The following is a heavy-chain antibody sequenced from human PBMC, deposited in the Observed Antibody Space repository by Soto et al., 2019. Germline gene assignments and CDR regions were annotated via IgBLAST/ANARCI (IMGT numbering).Heavy chain of an antibody. Sequence: QVQLQESGPGLVKPSQTLSLTCTVSGGSISSGDYYWSWIRQPPGKGLEWIGYIYYSGSTYYNPSLKSRVTIPVDPSKNQCSLKLSSVTAADTAVYYCARYSGYEGLRFDPWGQGTLVTVSS. CDR3: ARYSGYEGLRFDP. CDR2: IYYSGST. CDR1: GGSISSGDYY. D-gene: IGHD5-12*01. V-gene: IGHV4-30-4*01. J-gene: IGHJ5*02.